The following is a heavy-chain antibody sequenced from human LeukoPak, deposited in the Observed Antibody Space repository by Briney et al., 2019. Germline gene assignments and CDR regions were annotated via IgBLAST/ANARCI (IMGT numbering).Heavy chain of an antibody. CDR3: ARYLEATIPYYYDSSGYTYDY. J-gene: IGHJ4*02. CDR2: ISSSSSYI. CDR1: GFTFSSYS. Sequence: GGSLRLSCAASGFTFSSYSMNWVRQAPGKGLEWVSSISSSSSYIYYADSVKGRFTISRDNAKNSLYLQMNSLRAEDTAVYYCARYLEATIPYYYDSSGYTYDYWGQGTLVTVSS. V-gene: IGHV3-21*01. D-gene: IGHD3-22*01.